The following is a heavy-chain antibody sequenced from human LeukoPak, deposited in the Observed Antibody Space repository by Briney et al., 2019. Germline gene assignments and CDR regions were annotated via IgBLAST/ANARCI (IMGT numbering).Heavy chain of an antibody. CDR1: GFTFDDYG. CDR3: VRDTFSPDAFDI. V-gene: IGHV3-20*04. D-gene: IGHD3-16*01. CDR2: INWNGANT. J-gene: IGHJ3*02. Sequence: GGSLRLSCAASGFTFDDYGMSWVRQAAGKGLEWVSGINWNGANTDYADSVKGRFTISRDNAKNSLYLQMNSLRAEDTAVYYCVRDTFSPDAFDIWGQGTMVTVSS.